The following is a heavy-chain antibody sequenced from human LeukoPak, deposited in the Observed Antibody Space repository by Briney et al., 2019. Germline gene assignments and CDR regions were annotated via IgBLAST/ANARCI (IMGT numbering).Heavy chain of an antibody. CDR3: AKDYFPAYYDSGSVGWFFDY. D-gene: IGHD3-10*01. CDR2: FIWMGGTT. V-gene: IGHV3-20*03. CDR1: ELTLVVLG. Sequence: GGPLELSLEPPELTLVVLGRSWAAQAPGKGREGSSLFIWMGGTTGYADSVKGRFTISRDNAKNSLYLQMNSLRAEDTAFYYCAKDYFPAYYDSGSVGWFFDYWGQGTLVTVSS. J-gene: IGHJ4*02.